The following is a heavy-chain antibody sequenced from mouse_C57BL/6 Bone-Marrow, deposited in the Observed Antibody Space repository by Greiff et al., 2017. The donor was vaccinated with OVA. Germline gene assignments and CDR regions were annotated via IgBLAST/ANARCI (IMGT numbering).Heavy chain of an antibody. V-gene: IGHV5-17*01. D-gene: IGHD2-3*01. CDR1: GFTFSDYG. CDR3: ARMRWLPYYFDY. CDR2: ISSGSSTI. Sequence: EVKLVESGGGLVKPGGSLKLSCAASGFTFSDYGMHWVRQAPEKGLEWVAYISSGSSTIYYADTVKGRFTISRDNAKNTLFLQMTSLRSEDTAMYYCARMRWLPYYFDYWGQGTTLTVSS. J-gene: IGHJ2*01.